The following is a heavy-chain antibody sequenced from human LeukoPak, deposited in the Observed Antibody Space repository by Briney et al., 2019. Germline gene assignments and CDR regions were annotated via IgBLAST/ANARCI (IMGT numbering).Heavy chain of an antibody. CDR1: GYTFTSYA. J-gene: IGHJ4*02. Sequence: AASVKVSCKASGYTFTSYAMNWVRQAPGQGLEWMGWINTNTGNPTYAQGFTGRFVFSLDTSVSTAYLQISSLKAEDTAVYYCASFMESSGWFLFDYWGQGTLVTVSS. D-gene: IGHD6-19*01. CDR2: INTNTGNP. CDR3: ASFMESSGWFLFDY. V-gene: IGHV7-4-1*02.